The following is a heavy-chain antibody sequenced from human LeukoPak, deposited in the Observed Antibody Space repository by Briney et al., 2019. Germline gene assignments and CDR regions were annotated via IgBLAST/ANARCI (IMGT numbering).Heavy chain of an antibody. D-gene: IGHD2-2*01. V-gene: IGHV5-51*01. Sequence: GESLKISCKGSGYSFTSYWIGWVRQMPGKGLEWMGIIYPGDSDTRYSPSFQGQVTISADKSISTAYLQWSSLKASDTAMYYCASSSTSSYYYYYYMDVWGKGTTVTVSS. CDR3: ASSSTSSYYYYYYMDV. CDR2: IYPGDSDT. J-gene: IGHJ6*03. CDR1: GYSFTSYW.